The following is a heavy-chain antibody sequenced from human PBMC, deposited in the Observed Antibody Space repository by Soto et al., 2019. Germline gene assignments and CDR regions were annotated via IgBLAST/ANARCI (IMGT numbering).Heavy chain of an antibody. CDR1: GGSISSGGYS. Sequence: TSETLSLTCAVSGGSISSGGYSWSWIRQPPGKGLEWIGYIYHSGSTYYNPSLKSRVTISVDTSKNQFSLKLSSVTVADTAVYYCARDPAPWGQGALVTVSS. CDR2: IYHSGST. CDR3: ARDPAP. V-gene: IGHV4-30-2*05. J-gene: IGHJ5*02.